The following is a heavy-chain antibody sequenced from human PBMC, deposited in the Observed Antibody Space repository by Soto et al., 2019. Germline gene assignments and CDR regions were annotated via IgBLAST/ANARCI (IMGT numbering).Heavy chain of an antibody. CDR2: ISSSSSTI. CDR1: GFTFSSYS. Sequence: GGSLRLSCAASGFTFSSYSMNWVRQAPGKGLEWVSYISSSSSTIYYADSVKGRFTISRDNSKNTLYLQMNSLRAEDTAVYYCAIAVADQYYYGMDVWGQGTTVTVSS. D-gene: IGHD6-19*01. CDR3: AIAVADQYYYGMDV. J-gene: IGHJ6*02. V-gene: IGHV3-48*01.